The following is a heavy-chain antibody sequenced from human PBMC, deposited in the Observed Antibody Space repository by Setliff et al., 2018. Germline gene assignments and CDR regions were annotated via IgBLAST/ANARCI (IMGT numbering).Heavy chain of an antibody. CDR2: IWYDGSEK. Sequence: GSLRLSCAASGFTFSSYGMHWVRQAPGKGLEWVAVIWYDGSEKYYVDSVKGRFTISRDNVKNSLYLQMSSLRAEDTAVYYCAKPTTVTTTHYYYYMDVWGKGTTVTVSS. D-gene: IGHD4-4*01. CDR1: GFTFSSYG. V-gene: IGHV3-33*03. CDR3: AKPTTVTTTHYYYYMDV. J-gene: IGHJ6*03.